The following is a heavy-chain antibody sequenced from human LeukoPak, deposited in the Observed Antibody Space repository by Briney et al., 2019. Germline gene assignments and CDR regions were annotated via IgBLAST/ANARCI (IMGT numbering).Heavy chain of an antibody. D-gene: IGHD6-13*01. CDR1: GDSVSSNSAA. J-gene: IGHJ6*03. CDR3: ARARYSSSWYDVYYYYYMDV. V-gene: IGHV6-1*01. CDR2: TYYRSKWYN. Sequence: SQTLSLTCAISGDSVSSNSAAWNWIRQSPSRGLEWLGRTYYRSKWYNDYAVSVKSRITINPDTSKNQFSLQLNSVTPEDTAVYYCARARYSSSWYDVYYYYYMDVWGKGTTVTVSS.